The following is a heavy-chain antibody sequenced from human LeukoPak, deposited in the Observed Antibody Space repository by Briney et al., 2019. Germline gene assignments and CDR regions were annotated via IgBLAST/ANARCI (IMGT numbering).Heavy chain of an antibody. CDR1: GGSISSYY. CDR3: ARDGLWNGFFNWFDL. V-gene: IGHV4-4*07. CDR2: VKSTGSD. Sequence: SETLSLTCTVSGGSISSYYWSWIRQSDGTGLEWIGRVKSTGSDTYKSSLKSRATMSADTSKNQFSLRLTSVTAADTAVYYCARDGLWNGFFNWFDLWGQGTLVTVSS. J-gene: IGHJ5*02. D-gene: IGHD3-3*01.